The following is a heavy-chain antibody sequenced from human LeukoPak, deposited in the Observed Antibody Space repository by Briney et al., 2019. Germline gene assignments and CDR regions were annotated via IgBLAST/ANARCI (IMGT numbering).Heavy chain of an antibody. CDR1: GCTFSSYA. Sequence: SVTVSCKASGCTFSSYAISLVRQAPGPGIEWMGRIMPIFGIANYAQKFQGRVTITADKSTSTAYMELSSLRSEDTAVYYCARDSIDYSWGFDPWGQGTLVTVSS. CDR3: ARDSIDYSWGFDP. V-gene: IGHV1-69*04. D-gene: IGHD4-11*01. CDR2: IMPIFGIA. J-gene: IGHJ5*02.